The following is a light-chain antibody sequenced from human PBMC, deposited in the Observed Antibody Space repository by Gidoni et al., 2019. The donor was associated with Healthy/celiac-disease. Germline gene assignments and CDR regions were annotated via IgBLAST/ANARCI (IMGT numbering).Light chain of an antibody. CDR3: QVWDSSSDHPAVV. CDR2: DDR. CDR1: NIGSQS. J-gene: IGLJ2*01. V-gene: IGLV3-21*02. Sequence: SYVLTQPPSVSVAPGQTATITCGGNNIGSQSVHWYQQKPGPAPVLVVYDDRYRPSGIPERFSGSNSGNTATLTISRVEAGDEADYYCQVWDSSSDHPAVVFGGGTKLTVL.